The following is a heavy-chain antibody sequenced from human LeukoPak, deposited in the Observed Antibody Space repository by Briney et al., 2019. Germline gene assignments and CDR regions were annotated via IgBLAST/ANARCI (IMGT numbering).Heavy chain of an antibody. V-gene: IGHV3-21*01. D-gene: IGHD3-10*01. Sequence: GGSLRLSCAASGFTFSSYSMNWVRQAPGKGLEWVSSISSSSSYIYYADSEKGRFTISRDNAKNSLYLQMNSLRAEDTAVYYCARVAMWRFGDAFDIWGQGTMVTVSS. J-gene: IGHJ3*02. CDR1: GFTFSSYS. CDR2: ISSSSSYI. CDR3: ARVAMWRFGDAFDI.